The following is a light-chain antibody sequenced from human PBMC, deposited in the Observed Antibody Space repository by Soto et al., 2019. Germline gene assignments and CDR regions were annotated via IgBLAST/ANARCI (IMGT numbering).Light chain of an antibody. CDR3: QQRSSWPWT. CDR2: DAS. V-gene: IGKV3D-20*02. J-gene: IGKJ1*01. CDR1: QSVSSSY. Sequence: EIVLTQSPGTLSLSPGERATLSCRASQSVSSSYLAWYQQKPGQAPRLLIYDASNRATGIPVRFSGSGSGTDYTLTITNLEPEDFAIYYCQQRSSWPWTFGQGTKVDIK.